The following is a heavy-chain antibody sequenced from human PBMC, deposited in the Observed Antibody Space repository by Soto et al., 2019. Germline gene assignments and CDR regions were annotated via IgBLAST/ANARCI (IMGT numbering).Heavy chain of an antibody. V-gene: IGHV1-69*02. Sequence: GASVKVSCKASGGTFSSYTISWVRQAPGQGLDWMGRIIPILGIANYAQKFQGRVTITADKSTSTAYMELSSLRSEDTAVYYCASEHPDRYFDWFRPHAFDIWGQGTMVTVS. CDR2: IIPILGIA. D-gene: IGHD3-9*01. J-gene: IGHJ3*02. CDR3: ASEHPDRYFDWFRPHAFDI. CDR1: GGTFSSYT.